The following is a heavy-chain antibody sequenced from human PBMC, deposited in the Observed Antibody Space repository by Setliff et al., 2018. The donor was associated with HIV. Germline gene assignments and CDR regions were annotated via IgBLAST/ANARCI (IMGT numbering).Heavy chain of an antibody. V-gene: IGHV4-61*02. D-gene: IGHD2-8*02. CDR2: IYNSVST. CDR1: GGAISSGSYY. J-gene: IGHJ4*01. Sequence: SETLSLTCTVSGGAISSGSYYWSWIRQPAGKGLEWIGRIYNSVSTNYNPSITSRVTISVDTSQNQFSRKLGSVPAAAPAVAYCATCSLYWFDY. CDR3: ATCSLYWFDY.